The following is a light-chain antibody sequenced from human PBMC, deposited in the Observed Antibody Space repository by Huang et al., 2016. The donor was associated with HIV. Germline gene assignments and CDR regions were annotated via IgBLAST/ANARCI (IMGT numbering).Light chain of an antibody. CDR3: QQRNNWPPWT. J-gene: IGKJ1*01. CDR2: DAS. Sequence: EIVLTQSPATLSLSPGEGATLSCRASQSIGSYLAWYQQRPGQAPRLLIYDASIRATGIPARFSGRGSGTDLTLTISSLEPEDFAVYYCQQRNNWPPWTFGQGTKVELK. CDR1: QSIGSY. V-gene: IGKV3-11*01.